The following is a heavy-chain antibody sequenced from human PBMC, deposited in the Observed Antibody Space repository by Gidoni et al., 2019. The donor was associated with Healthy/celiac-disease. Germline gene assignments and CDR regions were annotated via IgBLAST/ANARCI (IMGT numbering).Heavy chain of an antibody. V-gene: IGHV3-11*01. CDR2: ISSSGSTI. CDR3: ARDEAPGDYASGRYSEYYYGMDV. CDR1: GFTVSDYY. J-gene: IGHJ6*02. D-gene: IGHD4-17*01. Sequence: QVQLVESGGGLVKPGGSLRLSGAASGFTVSDYYSSWIRQAPGKGLEWVSYISSSGSTISYADSVKGRFTISRDNATNSLYLQMNSLRAEDTAVYYCARDEAPGDYASGRYSEYYYGMDVWGQGTTVTVSS.